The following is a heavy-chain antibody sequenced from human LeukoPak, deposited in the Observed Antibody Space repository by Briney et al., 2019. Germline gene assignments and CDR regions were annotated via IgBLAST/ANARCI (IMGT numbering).Heavy chain of an antibody. Sequence: GGSLRLSCAASGFTFPSSGMHWVRQAPGKGLEWVAVISYDGGNQYYADSVKGRFTISRDNSKNTLHLQMNSLRAEDTAVYYCAKGGDLITYFDYWGQGTLVTVSS. V-gene: IGHV3-30*18. D-gene: IGHD3-16*01. J-gene: IGHJ4*02. CDR2: ISYDGGNQ. CDR1: GFTFPSSG. CDR3: AKGGDLITYFDY.